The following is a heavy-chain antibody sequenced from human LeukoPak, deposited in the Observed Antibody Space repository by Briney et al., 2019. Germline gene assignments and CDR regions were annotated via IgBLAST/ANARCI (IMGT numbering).Heavy chain of an antibody. CDR3: ERRPYYFDY. CDR2: MHYTGNN. D-gene: IGHD2-21*01. Sequence: PSETLSLTCTVSGGPINSSSFFWGWIRPPPGKGLEWFVSMHYTGNNYYDPSVTSHATITLDTSKNKASLTLRSRPGVAMGVCYCERRPYYFDYWGGGTLVTVSS. J-gene: IGHJ4*02. CDR1: GGPINSSSFF. V-gene: IGHV4-39*01.